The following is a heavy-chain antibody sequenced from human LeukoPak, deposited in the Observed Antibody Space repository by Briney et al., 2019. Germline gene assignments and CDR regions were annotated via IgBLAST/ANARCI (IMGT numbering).Heavy chain of an antibody. Sequence: TGRSLRLSCAASGFTFSSYAMSWVRQAPGKGLEWVSAISGSGGSTYYADSVKGRFTISRDNSKNTLYLQMNSLRAEDTAVYYCAKDFAGWKLSPKDYWGQGTLVTVSS. J-gene: IGHJ4*02. CDR2: ISGSGGST. CDR3: AKDFAGWKLSPKDY. V-gene: IGHV3-23*01. D-gene: IGHD1-1*01. CDR1: GFTFSSYA.